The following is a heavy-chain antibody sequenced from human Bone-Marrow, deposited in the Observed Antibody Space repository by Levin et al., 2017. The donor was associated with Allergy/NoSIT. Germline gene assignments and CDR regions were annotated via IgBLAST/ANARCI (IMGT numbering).Heavy chain of an antibody. D-gene: IGHD6-13*01. V-gene: IGHV3-23*01. CDR3: ARDVGQELVFHWYFDL. CDR1: GFSFTNYA. CDR2: ISGRGRST. J-gene: IGHJ2*01. Sequence: GGSLRLSCTASGFSFTNYAVSWVRQAPGKGLEWVSGISGRGRSTYYADSVKGRFSISRDNSENTMFLQMNSVRAEDTAVYYCARDVGQELVFHWYFDLWGRGTLVTVSS.